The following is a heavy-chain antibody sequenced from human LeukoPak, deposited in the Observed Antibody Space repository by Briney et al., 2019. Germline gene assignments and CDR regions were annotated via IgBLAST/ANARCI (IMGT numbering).Heavy chain of an antibody. CDR1: GGSINSYY. CDR2: IYYSGST. CDR3: ARRWGYSSSPHFDY. J-gene: IGHJ4*02. Sequence: KASETLSLTCTVSGGSINSYYWNWIRQPPGKGLEWIGYIYYSGSTTYNPSLKSRVTISVDTSKNQFSLKLSSVTAADTAVYYCARRWGYSSSPHFDYWGQGTLVTVSS. D-gene: IGHD6-6*01. V-gene: IGHV4-59*08.